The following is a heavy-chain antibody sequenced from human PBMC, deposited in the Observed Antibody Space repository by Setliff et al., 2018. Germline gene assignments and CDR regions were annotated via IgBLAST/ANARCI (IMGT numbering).Heavy chain of an antibody. Sequence: SETLSLTCTVSGGSISGGNYYWSWIRQPAGKAPEWIGHIFSKGSTNNNPSLKSRVTMSVDTSKNQFSLNLRSVTAADTAVYYCARQPSSGSYYNPRPYYFDYWGQGTLVTVSS. V-gene: IGHV4-61*10. CDR2: IFSKGST. D-gene: IGHD3-10*01. CDR3: ARQPSSGSYYNPRPYYFDY. J-gene: IGHJ4*02. CDR1: GGSISGGNYY.